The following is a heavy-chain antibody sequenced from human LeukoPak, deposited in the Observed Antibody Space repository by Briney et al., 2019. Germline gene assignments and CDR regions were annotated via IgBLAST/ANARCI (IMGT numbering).Heavy chain of an antibody. CDR2: TRNKANSYTT. J-gene: IGHJ3*02. D-gene: IGHD5-12*01. V-gene: IGHV3-72*01. CDR1: GFTFSDHY. Sequence: GGSLRLSCAASGFTFSDHYMDWVRQAPGKGLEWVGRTRNKANSYTTEYAASVKGRFTISRDDSKNSLYLQMNSLKTEDTAVYYCAREAASIVATIEAAFDSWVQGTMVTVSS. CDR3: AREAASIVATIEAAFDS.